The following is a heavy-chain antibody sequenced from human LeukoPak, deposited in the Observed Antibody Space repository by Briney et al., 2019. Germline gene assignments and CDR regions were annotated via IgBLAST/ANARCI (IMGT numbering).Heavy chain of an antibody. J-gene: IGHJ6*02. CDR3: ARLGVLRSLEWPNYGMDV. V-gene: IGHV4-59*01. Sequence: SETLSLTCTVSGSSISSYYWSWIRQPPGKGLEWIGYIYYSGSTNYNPSLRSRVTISVDTSKNQFSLKLSSVTAADTAVYYCARLGVLRSLEWPNYGMDVWGQGTTVTVSS. D-gene: IGHD3-3*01. CDR2: IYYSGST. CDR1: GSSISSYY.